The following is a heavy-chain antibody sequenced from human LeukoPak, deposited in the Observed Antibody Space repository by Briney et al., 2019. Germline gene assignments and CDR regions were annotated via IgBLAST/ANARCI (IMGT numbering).Heavy chain of an antibody. D-gene: IGHD6-19*01. Sequence: SETLSLTCAVSGGSIDSSSYYWGWIRQPPGKGLEWIGSIFRTGSTYYNPSLKSRITISVDTSKNQFSLKLSSVTAADTAVYYCAVAGTLAWFDPWGQGTLVTVSS. CDR2: IFRTGST. V-gene: IGHV4-39*07. J-gene: IGHJ5*02. CDR1: GGSIDSSSYY. CDR3: AVAGTLAWFDP.